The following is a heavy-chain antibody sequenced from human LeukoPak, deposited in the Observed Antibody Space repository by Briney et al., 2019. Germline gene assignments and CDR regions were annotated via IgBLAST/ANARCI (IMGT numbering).Heavy chain of an antibody. D-gene: IGHD6-13*01. V-gene: IGHV3-9*01. CDR3: AKAGSSSNWFDP. Sequence: GGSLRLSCAASGFTFDDYAMHWGRQAPGKGLEWVSGISWNSGSIGYADSVKGRFTISRDNAKNSLYLQMNSLRAEDTALYYCAKAGSSSNWFDPWGQGTLVTVSS. CDR1: GFTFDDYA. J-gene: IGHJ5*02. CDR2: ISWNSGSI.